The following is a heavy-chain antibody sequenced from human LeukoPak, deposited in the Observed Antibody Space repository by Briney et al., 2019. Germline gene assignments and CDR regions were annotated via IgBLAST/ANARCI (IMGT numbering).Heavy chain of an antibody. V-gene: IGHV3-53*04. CDR2: IYSGGST. CDR1: GFTVSSNY. J-gene: IGHJ4*02. CDR3: ARGAPYYYDSSGYQDY. D-gene: IGHD3-22*01. Sequence: PGGSLRLSCAASGFTVSSNYMSWVRQAPGKGLEWVSVIYSGGSTYYADSVKGRFTIFRHNSKNTLYLQMNSLRAEDTAVYYCARGAPYYYDSSGYQDYWGQGTLVTVSS.